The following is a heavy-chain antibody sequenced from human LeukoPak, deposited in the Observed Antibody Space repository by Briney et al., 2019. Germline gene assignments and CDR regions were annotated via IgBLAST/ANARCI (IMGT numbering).Heavy chain of an antibody. CDR2: ISYDGSNK. V-gene: IGHV3-30*03. CDR1: GFTFSSYG. J-gene: IGHJ4*02. D-gene: IGHD3-10*01. CDR3: ARDRVPSRGFDY. Sequence: PGGSLRLSCAASGFTFSSYGMHWVRQAPGKGLEWVAVISYDGSNKYYADSVKGRFTISRDSSENTLYLQMNSLRADDTAVYYCARDRVPSRGFDYWGQGTLVTVSS.